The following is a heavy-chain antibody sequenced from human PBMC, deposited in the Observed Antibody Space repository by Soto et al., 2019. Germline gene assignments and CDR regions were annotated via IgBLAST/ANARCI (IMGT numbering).Heavy chain of an antibody. Sequence: QLQLGQSEAEVKKPGSSVKVSCKASGGTFSSYGVSWVRQAPGQEVEWMGGIIPVFSTAYYAQKFQGRVTITADESTNTAYMELSSLRSEDTAMYYCARGGSGYVWFNEFWGQGSLVTVSS. J-gene: IGHJ4*02. CDR3: ARGGSGYVWFNEF. D-gene: IGHD3-22*01. CDR1: GGTFSSYG. CDR2: IIPVFSTA. V-gene: IGHV1-69*01.